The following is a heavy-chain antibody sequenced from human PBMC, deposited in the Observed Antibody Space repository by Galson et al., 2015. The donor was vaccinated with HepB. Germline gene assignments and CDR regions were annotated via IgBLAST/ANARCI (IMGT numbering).Heavy chain of an antibody. CDR3: ARTRLQLHYYYYMDV. D-gene: IGHD1-26*01. Sequence: SVKVSCKASGYTFTSYGISWVRQAPGQGLEWMGWISAYNGNTNYAQKLQGRVTMTTDTSTSTAYMELRSLRSDDTAVYYCARTRLQLHYYYYMDVWGKGTTVTVSS. CDR2: ISAYNGNT. CDR1: GYTFTSYG. J-gene: IGHJ6*03. V-gene: IGHV1-18*01.